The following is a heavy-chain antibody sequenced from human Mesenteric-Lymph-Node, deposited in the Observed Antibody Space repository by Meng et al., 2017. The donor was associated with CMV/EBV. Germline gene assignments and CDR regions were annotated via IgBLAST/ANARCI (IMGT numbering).Heavy chain of an antibody. CDR1: FTFSSYS. Sequence: FTFSSYSMNWVRQAPGKGLEWVSSISSSSSYIYYADSVKGRFTISRDNAKNSLYLQMNSLRAEDTAVYYCARGDSSSWYIKNWFDPWGQGTRVTVSS. V-gene: IGHV3-21*01. CDR3: ARGDSSSWYIKNWFDP. CDR2: ISSSSSYI. D-gene: IGHD6-13*01. J-gene: IGHJ5*02.